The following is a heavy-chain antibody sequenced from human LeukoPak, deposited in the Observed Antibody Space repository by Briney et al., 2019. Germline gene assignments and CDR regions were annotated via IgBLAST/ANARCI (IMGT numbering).Heavy chain of an antibody. D-gene: IGHD3-22*01. J-gene: IGHJ4*02. CDR1: GGTFSSYA. V-gene: IGHV1-69*04. CDR2: IIPILGIA. Sequence: SVKVSCKASGGTFSSYAISWVRQAPGQGLEWMGRIIPILGIANYAQKFQGRVTITADKSTSTAYMELSSLRSEDTAVYYCARDQGLDYDSSGYPFDYWGQGTLVTVSS. CDR3: ARDQGLDYDSSGYPFDY.